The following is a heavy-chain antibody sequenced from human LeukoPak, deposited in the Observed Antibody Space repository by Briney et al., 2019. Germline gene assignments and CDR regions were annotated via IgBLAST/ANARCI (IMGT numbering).Heavy chain of an antibody. CDR1: GDSMTRGGYY. Sequence: PSQTLSLTCTVSGDSMTRGGYYWSWVRQHPGKGLEWIGFIYHSGTTFYNPSLECRAAISVDTSQNQFSLKLTSVTAADTAVYYCARAVDYRNYFDYWGQGTLVTVSS. CDR3: ARAVDYRNYFDY. V-gene: IGHV4-31*03. J-gene: IGHJ4*02. CDR2: IYHSGTT. D-gene: IGHD4-11*01.